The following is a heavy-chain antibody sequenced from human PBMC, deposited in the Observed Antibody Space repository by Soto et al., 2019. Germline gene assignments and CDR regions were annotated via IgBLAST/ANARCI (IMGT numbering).Heavy chain of an antibody. J-gene: IGHJ4*02. CDR1: GGSISDDTYY. D-gene: IGHD2-15*01. V-gene: IGHV4-39*01. Sequence: PSETLSLTCTVSGGSISDDTYYWGWIRQPPGKGLEWIGSIYYSGTSSYNPSLESRVTMSVDTSKKQLSLRLRSVTATDTAVYYWARHFSVVYFDYWGQGALVTVPS. CDR2: IYYSGTS. CDR3: ARHFSVVYFDY.